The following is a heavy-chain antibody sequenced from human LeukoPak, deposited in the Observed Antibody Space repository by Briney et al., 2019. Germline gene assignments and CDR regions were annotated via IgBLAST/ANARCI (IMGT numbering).Heavy chain of an antibody. CDR3: ERHREYGSGSYGLWYFDY. CDR1: GGSISRYY. CDR2: IYSSGRT. D-gene: IGHD3-10*01. V-gene: IGHV4-59*08. Sequence: SETLSLTCTVTGGSISRYYWSWIRQPPGKGLEWIDYIYSSGRTNYNPSLKSRVTISVDTSKNQFSLKLSSVTAADTAVYYCERHREYGSGSYGLWYFDYWGQGTLVTVSS. J-gene: IGHJ4*02.